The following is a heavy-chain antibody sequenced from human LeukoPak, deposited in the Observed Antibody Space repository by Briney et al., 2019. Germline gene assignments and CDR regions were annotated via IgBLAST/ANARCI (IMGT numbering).Heavy chain of an antibody. D-gene: IGHD5-18*01. CDR3: ARRGRRIQLWRRDYYFDY. J-gene: IGHJ4*02. V-gene: IGHV3-11*01. CDR1: GFTFSDYY. Sequence: GGSLRLSCAASGFTFSDYYMSWIRQAPGKGLEWVSYISSSGSTIYYADSVKGRFTISRDNAKNSLYLQMNSLRAEDTAVYYCARRGRRIQLWRRDYYFDYWGQGTLVTVSS. CDR2: ISSSGSTI.